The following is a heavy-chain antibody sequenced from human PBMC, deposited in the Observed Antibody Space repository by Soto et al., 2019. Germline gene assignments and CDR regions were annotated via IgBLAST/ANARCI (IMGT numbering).Heavy chain of an antibody. CDR2: ISSSSSTI. CDR3: ARDRDSRALYYDFWLQPYIDY. V-gene: IGHV3-48*02. J-gene: IGHJ4*02. D-gene: IGHD3-3*01. Sequence: GGSLRLSCAASGFTLSGYSMNWVPQAPGKGLEWVSYISSSSSTIYYADSVKGRFTISRDNAKNSLYLQMNSLRDEDTAVYYCARDRDSRALYYDFWLQPYIDYWGQGTLVTVSS. CDR1: GFTLSGYS.